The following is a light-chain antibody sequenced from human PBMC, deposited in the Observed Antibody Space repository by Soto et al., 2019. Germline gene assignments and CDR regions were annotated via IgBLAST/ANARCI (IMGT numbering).Light chain of an antibody. CDR2: GAS. V-gene: IGKV3-15*01. J-gene: IGKJ1*01. Sequence: EIVMTQSPATLSASPGDTVTLSCRASQRIGSNLAWYQQKPGQAPRLLIYGASTRATGVPARFSGSGSETELTLTLSSLQSEDFALYHCQQWIRWKFGQGTRLELK. CDR1: QRIGSN. CDR3: QQWIRWK.